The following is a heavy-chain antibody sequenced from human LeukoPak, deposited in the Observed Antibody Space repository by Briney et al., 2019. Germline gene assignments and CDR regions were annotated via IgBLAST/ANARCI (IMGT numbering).Heavy chain of an antibody. J-gene: IGHJ1*01. CDR1: GGSFSSYY. Sequence: PSETLSLTCTVSGGSFSSYYWSWIRQPAGKGLEWIGRIYTSGSTNYNSSLKSRVTMSVDTSKNQFSLQLTSVTAADTAVYYCARSGGLYTSTWYFHRWGQGTLVTVSS. CDR3: ARSGGLYTSTWYFHR. V-gene: IGHV4-4*07. D-gene: IGHD6-13*01. CDR2: IYTSGST.